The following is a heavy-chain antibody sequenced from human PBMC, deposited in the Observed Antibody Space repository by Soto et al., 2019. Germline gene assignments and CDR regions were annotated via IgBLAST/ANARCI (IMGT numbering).Heavy chain of an antibody. V-gene: IGHV3-30-3*01. CDR1: GFTFSSYA. CDR2: ISYDGSNK. CDR3: ARGFSGDYFDSSGSVFFDY. Sequence: QVQLVESGGGVVQPGRSLRLSCAASGFTFSSYAMHWVRQAPAKGLEWVAVISYDGSNKYYADSVKGRFTISRDNSKNTLYLQMNSLRAEDTAVYYCARGFSGDYFDSSGSVFFDYWGQGTLVTVSS. D-gene: IGHD3-22*01. J-gene: IGHJ4*02.